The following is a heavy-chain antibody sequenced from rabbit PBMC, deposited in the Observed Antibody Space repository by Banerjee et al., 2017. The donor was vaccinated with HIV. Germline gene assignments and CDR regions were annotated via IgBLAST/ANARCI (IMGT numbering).Heavy chain of an antibody. CDR2: IYTGSGHT. CDR3: ARGGSDENYFNL. V-gene: IGHV1S40*01. J-gene: IGHJ4*01. D-gene: IGHD3-1*01. Sequence: QSLEESGGDLVKPGASLTLTCTASGFSFSSGYDMCWVRQAPGKGLEWIACIYTGSGHTFYASWAKGRFTISKTSSTTVTLQMTSLTAADTATYFCARGGSDENYFNLWGPGTLVTVS. CDR1: GFSFSSGYD.